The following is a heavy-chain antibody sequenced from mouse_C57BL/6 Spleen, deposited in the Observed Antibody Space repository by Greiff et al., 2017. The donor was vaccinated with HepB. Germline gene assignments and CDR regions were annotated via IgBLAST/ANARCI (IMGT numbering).Heavy chain of an antibody. Sequence: EVKLVESGGGLVKPGGSLKLSCAASGFTFSSYAMSWVRQTPEKRLEWVATISDGGSYTYYPDNVKGRFTISRDNAKNNLYLQMSHLKSEDTAMYDCARDAELGRWFAYWGQGTLVTVSA. J-gene: IGHJ3*01. D-gene: IGHD4-1*01. CDR3: ARDAELGRWFAY. V-gene: IGHV5-4*01. CDR2: ISDGGSYT. CDR1: GFTFSSYA.